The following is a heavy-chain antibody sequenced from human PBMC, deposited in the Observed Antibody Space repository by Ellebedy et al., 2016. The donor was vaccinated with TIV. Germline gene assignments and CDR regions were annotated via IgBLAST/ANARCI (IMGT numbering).Heavy chain of an antibody. CDR1: GYTFTSYY. D-gene: IGHD4-11*01. V-gene: IGHV1-46*01. CDR2: INPTGGST. Sequence: AASVKVSCKASGYTFTSYYMHWVRQAPGQGLERMGIINPTGGSTSYAQKFQGRVTMTRDTSTSTVYMELSSLRSEDTAVYYCARDPDYSNREYYFDYWGQGTLVTVSS. J-gene: IGHJ4*02. CDR3: ARDPDYSNREYYFDY.